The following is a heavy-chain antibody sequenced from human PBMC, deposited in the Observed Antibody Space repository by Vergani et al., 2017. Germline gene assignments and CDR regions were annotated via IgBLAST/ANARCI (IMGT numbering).Heavy chain of an antibody. D-gene: IGHD4-17*01. CDR1: GGTFSSYA. V-gene: IGHV1-69*01. Sequence: QVQLVQSGAEVKKPGSSVKVSCKASGGTFSSYAISWVRQAPGQGLEWMGGIIPIFGTANYAQKFQGRVTITADESTSTAYMELSSLRSEDTAVYYCARDQGDYGDYVADAAFDIWGQGTMVTVSS. CDR2: IIPIFGTA. CDR3: ARDQGDYGDYVADAAFDI. J-gene: IGHJ3*02.